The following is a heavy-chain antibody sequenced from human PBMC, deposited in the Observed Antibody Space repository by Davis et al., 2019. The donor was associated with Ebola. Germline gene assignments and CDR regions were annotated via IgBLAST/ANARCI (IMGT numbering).Heavy chain of an antibody. CDR3: ARVRWFGELPLDY. CDR2: VYYIGST. V-gene: IGHV4-59*08. CDR1: GGSISSYY. D-gene: IGHD3-10*01. Sequence: MPSETLSLTCTVSGGSISSYYWSWIRQPPGKGLEWIGYVYYIGSTNYNPSLKSRVTISLDTSKNQFSLELNSVTAADTAVYYCARVRWFGELPLDYWGQGTLVTVSS. J-gene: IGHJ4*02.